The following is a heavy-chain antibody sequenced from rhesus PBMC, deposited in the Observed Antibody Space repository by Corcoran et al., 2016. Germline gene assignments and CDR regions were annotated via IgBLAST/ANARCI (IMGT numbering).Heavy chain of an antibody. CDR1: WGSVSSSNW. J-gene: IGHJ4*01. CDR2: LRGSSGIT. D-gene: IGHD6-25*01. CDR3: ARYSGSWKGSCFDY. V-gene: IGHV4-65*01. Sequence: QVQLQESGPGLVKPSQTLSLTCAVSWGSVSSSNWWSWLCNPPGKGLVWIGSLRGSSGITYDNHSLKCRVAIATDTSKNQLSLKLSCVTAADTAVYYCARYSGSWKGSCFDYLGQGVLVTVSS.